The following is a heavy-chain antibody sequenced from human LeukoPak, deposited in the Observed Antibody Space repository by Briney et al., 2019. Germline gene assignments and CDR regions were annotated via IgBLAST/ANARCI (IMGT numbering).Heavy chain of an antibody. V-gene: IGHV3-7*05. CDR2: IKYDGSQK. Sequence: GGSVRLSCAASGFTFSSYYMSWVRQAPGKGLEWVAYIKYDGSQKYYVDSVKGRFSISRDNAKSSMYLQMNSLRAEDTAVYYCAKPTRAPDLWGRGTLVTVSS. CDR3: AKPTRAPDL. J-gene: IGHJ2*01. CDR1: GFTFSSYY. D-gene: IGHD4-17*01.